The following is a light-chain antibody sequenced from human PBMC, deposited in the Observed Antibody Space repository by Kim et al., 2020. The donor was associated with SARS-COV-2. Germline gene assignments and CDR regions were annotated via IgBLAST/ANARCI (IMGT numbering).Light chain of an antibody. Sequence: APGRRARMTGGGNNMGSRGVHACQQKPGQAPVLVIYYVSDRPSGIPERFSGSNSGNTATLTISRVETGDEADYYCQVWDSSSDHVVFGGGTQMTVL. CDR1: NMGSRG. CDR3: QVWDSSSDHVV. J-gene: IGLJ2*01. CDR2: YVS. V-gene: IGLV3-21*04.